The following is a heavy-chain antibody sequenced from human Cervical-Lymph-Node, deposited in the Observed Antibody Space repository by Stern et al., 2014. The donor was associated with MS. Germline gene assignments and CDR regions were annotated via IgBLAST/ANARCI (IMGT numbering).Heavy chain of an antibody. CDR1: GDSVRSSY. CDR2: IYHTGHT. Sequence: QVQLQESGPGLVKPSETLSLTCTVSGDSVRSSYWSWIRQPPGKRLEWLGWIYHTGHTNYSPSLKSRVTISIDTSNNQFSLELRSVTVADTAVYFCARGSTIFGVVFDYWGQGSLVTVSS. J-gene: IGHJ4*02. CDR3: ARGSTIFGVVFDY. V-gene: IGHV4-59*02. D-gene: IGHD3-3*01.